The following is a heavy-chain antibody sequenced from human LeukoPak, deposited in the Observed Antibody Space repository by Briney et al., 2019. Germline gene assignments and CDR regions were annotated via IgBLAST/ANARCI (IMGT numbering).Heavy chain of an antibody. Sequence: SETLSLTCAVYGGSFSGYYWSWIRQPPGKGLEWIGEINHSGSTNYNPSLKSRVTISVDTSKNQSSLKLSSVTAADTAVYYCARAPISSGWYGTGDWFDPWGQGTLVTVSS. D-gene: IGHD6-19*01. CDR1: GGSFSGYY. CDR3: ARAPISSGWYGTGDWFDP. J-gene: IGHJ5*02. V-gene: IGHV4-34*01. CDR2: INHSGST.